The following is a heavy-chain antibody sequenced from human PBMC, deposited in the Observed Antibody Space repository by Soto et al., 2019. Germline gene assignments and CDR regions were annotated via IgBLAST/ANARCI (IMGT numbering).Heavy chain of an antibody. CDR3: TSGGGLLSSGWCKYFFDY. CDR2: FPDGGDNP. CDR1: LFTLSGLA. Sequence: GSLRLSCEASLFTLSGLAMTWVRQAPGKGLEWVSSFPDGGDNPYYADSVKGRFTVSRDNSRKTLYLQMNSLRADDTAVYYCTSGGGLLSSGWCKYFFDYWGQGTLVTVSS. D-gene: IGHD6-19*01. V-gene: IGHV3-23*01. J-gene: IGHJ4*02.